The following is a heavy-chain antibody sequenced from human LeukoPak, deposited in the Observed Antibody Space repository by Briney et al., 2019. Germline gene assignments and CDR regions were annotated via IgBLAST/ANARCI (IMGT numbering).Heavy chain of an antibody. CDR1: GYSISSGYY. Sequence: PSETLSLTCAVSGYSISSGYYWSWIRQPPGKGLEWIGKTNHGGSTNYNPSLKSRVTISVDMSKNQFSLKLTSVTAADTAVYYCARLIHYDSSGYLDYWGQGSLVTVSS. CDR3: ARLIHYDSSGYLDY. CDR2: TNHGGST. J-gene: IGHJ4*02. V-gene: IGHV4-38-2*01. D-gene: IGHD3-22*01.